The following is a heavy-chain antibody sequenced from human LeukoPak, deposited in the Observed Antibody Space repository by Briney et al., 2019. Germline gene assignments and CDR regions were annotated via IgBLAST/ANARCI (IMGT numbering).Heavy chain of an antibody. J-gene: IGHJ5*02. CDR1: GGSISSSNW. V-gene: IGHV4-4*02. CDR2: IYHSGST. CDR3: ARGYPLPGFDP. Sequence: SEALSLTCAVSGGSISSSNWWSWVRQPPGKGLEWIGEIYHSGSTNYNPSLKSRVTISVDTSKNQFSLKLSSVTAADTAVYYCARGYPLPGFDPWGQGTLVTVSS. D-gene: IGHD1-26*01.